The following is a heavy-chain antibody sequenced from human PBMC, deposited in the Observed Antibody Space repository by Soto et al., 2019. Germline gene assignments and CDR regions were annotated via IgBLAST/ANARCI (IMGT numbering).Heavy chain of an antibody. CDR2: ISYEGSNT. Sequence: QVQLVESGGGVVQPGRSLRLSCVASGFTFGTYAIHWVRQAPGKGLQWVALISYEGSNTYYADSVKGRFTVSRDNSKTTLYLQMKGQRPEDTVVYYCARVTPGNNLYYFSGMDVWGQGTSVTVSS. J-gene: IGHJ6*02. CDR3: ARVTPGNNLYYFSGMDV. CDR1: GFTFGTYA. D-gene: IGHD1-1*01. V-gene: IGHV3-30-3*01.